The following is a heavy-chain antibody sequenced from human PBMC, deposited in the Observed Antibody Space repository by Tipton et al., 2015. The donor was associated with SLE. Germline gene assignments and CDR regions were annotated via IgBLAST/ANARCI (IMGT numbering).Heavy chain of an antibody. Sequence: GSLRLSCAASGFTFSSYSMNWVRQAPGKGLEWVSSISSSSSYIYYADSMKGRFTISRDNANNSLYLQLNSLRAEDTAVYYCARDRDEVTRGDAFDIWGQGTMVTVSS. J-gene: IGHJ3*02. CDR1: GFTFSSYS. D-gene: IGHD4-11*01. CDR2: ISSSSSYI. V-gene: IGHV3-21*01. CDR3: ARDRDEVTRGDAFDI.